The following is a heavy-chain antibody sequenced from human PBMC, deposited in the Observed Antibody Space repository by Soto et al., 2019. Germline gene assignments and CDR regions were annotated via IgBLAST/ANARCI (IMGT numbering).Heavy chain of an antibody. D-gene: IGHD3-22*01. CDR2: IYYSGST. V-gene: IGHV4-59*01. CDR1: GGSISPYY. Sequence: QVQLQESGPGLVQPSETLSLTCTVSGGSISPYYWSWIRQTPGKGLEWIAYIYYSGSTNYNPSLKSRVTITVDTSKNECSLNLSSVTAADTAVYYCARASYCSDSFGYFLDSWGQGTLVTVSS. J-gene: IGHJ4*02. CDR3: ARASYCSDSFGYFLDS.